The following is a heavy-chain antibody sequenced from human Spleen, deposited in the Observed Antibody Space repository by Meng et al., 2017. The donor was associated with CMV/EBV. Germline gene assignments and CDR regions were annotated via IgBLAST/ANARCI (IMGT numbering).Heavy chain of an antibody. CDR2: MNPNSGNT. Sequence: ASVKVSCKASGYTFTSYDINWVRQATGQGLEWMGWMNPNSGNTGYAQKFQGRVTMTRNTSISTAYMELSSLRSEDTAVYYCARSGSGSYYNPPTPGDFDYWGQGTLVTVSS. D-gene: IGHD3-10*01. CDR3: ARSGSGSYYNPPTPGDFDY. CDR1: GYTFTSYD. V-gene: IGHV1-8*01. J-gene: IGHJ4*02.